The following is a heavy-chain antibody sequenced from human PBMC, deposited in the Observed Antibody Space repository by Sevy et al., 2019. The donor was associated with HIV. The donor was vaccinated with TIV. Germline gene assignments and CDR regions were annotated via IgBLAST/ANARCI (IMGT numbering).Heavy chain of an antibody. CDR3: AINRLLWFGELRYYYYGMDV. D-gene: IGHD3-10*01. V-gene: IGHV3-53*01. J-gene: IGHJ6*02. CDR1: GFTVSSNY. Sequence: GGSLRLSCAASGFTVSSNYMSWVRQAPGKGLEWVSVIYSGGSTYYADSVKGRFTISRDNSKNTLYLQMNSLRAEDTAVYYCAINRLLWFGELRYYYYGMDVWGQGTTVTVSS. CDR2: IYSGGST.